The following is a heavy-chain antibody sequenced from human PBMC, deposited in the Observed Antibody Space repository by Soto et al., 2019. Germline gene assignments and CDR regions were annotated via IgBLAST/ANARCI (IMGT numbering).Heavy chain of an antibody. J-gene: IGHJ4*02. CDR3: ARLYPGYSSGWYPMAY. Sequence: VMLSVTCAVERGSFSGYYWSWIRQHPGKGLEWIGYIYYSGSTNYNPSLKSRVTISVDTSKNQFSLKLSSVTAADTAVYYCARLYPGYSSGWYPMAYWGQGTLVTVSS. CDR2: IYYSGST. D-gene: IGHD6-19*01. CDR1: RGSFSGYY. V-gene: IGHV4-59*08.